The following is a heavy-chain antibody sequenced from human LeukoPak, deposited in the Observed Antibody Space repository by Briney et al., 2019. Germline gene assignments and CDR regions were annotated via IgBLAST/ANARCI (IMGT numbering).Heavy chain of an antibody. D-gene: IGHD3-22*01. J-gene: IGHJ3*02. V-gene: IGHV1-18*01. CDR3: ARVLKYYYDSSGSLGAFDI. Sequence: ASVKVSCKASGCTFTSYGISWVRQAPGQGLEWMGWISAYNGNTNYAQKLQGRVTMTTDTSTSTAYMELRSLRSDDTAVYYCARVLKYYYDSSGSLGAFDIWGQGTMVTVSS. CDR2: ISAYNGNT. CDR1: GCTFTSYG.